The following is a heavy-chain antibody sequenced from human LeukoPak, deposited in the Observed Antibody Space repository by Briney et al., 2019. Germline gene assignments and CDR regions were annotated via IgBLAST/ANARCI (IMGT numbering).Heavy chain of an antibody. CDR1: GGSISSYY. J-gene: IGHJ4*02. Sequence: PSETLSLTCTVSGGSISSYYWSWIRQPAGKGLEWIGRIYTSGSTNYNPSLKSRVTMSVDPSKNQFSLKLSSVTAADTAVYYCAREAPILSYYDILTDPLFDYWGQGTLVTVSS. CDR2: IYTSGST. V-gene: IGHV4-4*07. CDR3: AREAPILSYYDILTDPLFDY. D-gene: IGHD3-9*01.